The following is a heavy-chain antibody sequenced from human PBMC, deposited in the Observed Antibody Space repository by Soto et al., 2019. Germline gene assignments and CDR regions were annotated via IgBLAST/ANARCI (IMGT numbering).Heavy chain of an antibody. Sequence: GGSLRLSCAASGFTFSSYGMHWVRQAPGKGLEWVAVIWYDGSNKYYADSVKGRFTISRDNSKNTLYLQMNSLRAEDTAVYYCARESCSGGSCYPYYYYGMDVWGQGTTVTVSS. CDR3: ARESCSGGSCYPYYYYGMDV. CDR1: GFTFSSYG. D-gene: IGHD2-15*01. CDR2: IWYDGSNK. V-gene: IGHV3-33*01. J-gene: IGHJ6*02.